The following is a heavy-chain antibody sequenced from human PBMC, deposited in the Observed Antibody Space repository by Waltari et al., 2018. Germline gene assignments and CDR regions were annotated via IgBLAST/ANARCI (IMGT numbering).Heavy chain of an antibody. V-gene: IGHV4-39*01. CDR1: GSISSTTYY. Sequence: QLQLQESGPGLVKPSETLSLTCTVSGSISSTTYYWGWIRQPPGKGRELIGGMSSSGDTYYNPSLKSRLTITVDTSKNQFSLRLSSVTAADTAVYYCARRSRGSGSYAFGAFDIWGQGTMVIVSS. CDR2: MSSSGDT. J-gene: IGHJ3*02. D-gene: IGHD1-26*01. CDR3: ARRSRGSGSYAFGAFDI.